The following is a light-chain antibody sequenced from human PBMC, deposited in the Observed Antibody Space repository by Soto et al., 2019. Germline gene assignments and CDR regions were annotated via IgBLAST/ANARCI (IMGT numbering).Light chain of an antibody. V-gene: IGLV2-14*01. Sequence: QSALTQPASVSGSPGQSITISCTGTSSDVGGYNYVSWYQQHPGKAPKLMIYDVSNRPSGVSNRFSGSKSGNTASLTISGLQAEDGADYYCSSYTSSSGVFGTGTKLTVL. CDR2: DVS. CDR1: SSDVGGYNY. CDR3: SSYTSSSGV. J-gene: IGLJ1*01.